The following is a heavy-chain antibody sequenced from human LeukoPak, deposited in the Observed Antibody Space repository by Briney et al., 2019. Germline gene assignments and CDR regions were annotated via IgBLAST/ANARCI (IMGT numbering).Heavy chain of an antibody. CDR2: IDHSGSI. CDR1: GASLRGSY. J-gene: IGHJ2*01. CDR3: ARGGNGWYFDL. D-gene: IGHD1-14*01. Sequence: SETLSLTCAVQGASLRGSYWSWIRQPPGKGLQWIGQIDHSGSIHSIPSLKSRVTISLDTSQSQVSLKVNSVTAADTAVYFCARGGNGWYFDLWGRGTLVTVSS. V-gene: IGHV4-34*01.